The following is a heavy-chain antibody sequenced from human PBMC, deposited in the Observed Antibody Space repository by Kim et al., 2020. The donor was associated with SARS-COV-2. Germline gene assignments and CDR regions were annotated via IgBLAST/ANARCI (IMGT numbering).Heavy chain of an antibody. D-gene: IGHD6-13*01. CDR3: ARGESSSFANLNTHHY. Sequence: SVKVSRKASGGTFSSYAISWVRQAPGQGLEWMGGIIPIFGTANYAQKFQGRVTITADESTSTAYMELSSLRSEDTAVYYCARGESSSFANLNTHHYWGQGTLVTVSS. CDR1: GGTFSSYA. CDR2: IIPIFGTA. J-gene: IGHJ4*02. V-gene: IGHV1-69*13.